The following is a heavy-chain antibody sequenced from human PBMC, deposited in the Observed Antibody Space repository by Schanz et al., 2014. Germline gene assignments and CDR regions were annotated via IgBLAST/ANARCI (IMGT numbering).Heavy chain of an antibody. CDR1: GHTFRNYG. CDR3: ARQGYCSSYSCYFSGIHSYCYDMDV. CDR2: ISAYNGNT. V-gene: IGHV1-18*01. J-gene: IGHJ6*02. D-gene: IGHD2-2*01. Sequence: QVQLVQSGAEVKKPGASMKVSCKASGHTFRNYGMSWVRQAPGQGLEWMGWISAYNGNTNYAQKVQGRVTMTTDTSTSTAYMELRSLRSDDTALYYSARQGYCSSYSCYFSGIHSYCYDMDVWGQGTTVNVSS.